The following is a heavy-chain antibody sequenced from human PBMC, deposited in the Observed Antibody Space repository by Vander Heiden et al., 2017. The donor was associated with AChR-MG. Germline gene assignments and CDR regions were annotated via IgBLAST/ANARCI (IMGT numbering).Heavy chain of an antibody. D-gene: IGHD2-21*01. CDR1: GSTFTSPA. Sequence: MSPVQSAPEAKQPGTSVKISRKASGSTFTSPAMLSVPQARGQRLEWIGWVDVGSGNANYAQKFQERDTITRDKSTSTAYVELSSLRSEDTAVYYCAAGLDTYCGGGGYFERYYYYYYGMDVWGQGTTVTVSS. J-gene: IGHJ6*02. CDR2: VDVGSGNA. CDR3: AAGLDTYCGGGGYFERYYYYYYGMDV. V-gene: IGHV1-58*02.